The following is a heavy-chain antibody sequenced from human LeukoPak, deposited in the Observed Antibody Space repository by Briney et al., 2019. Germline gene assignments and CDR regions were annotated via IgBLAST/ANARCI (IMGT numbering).Heavy chain of an antibody. D-gene: IGHD1-26*01. CDR3: ACRELQRDY. CDR1: GGSFSGYY. Sequence: PSETLSVTCAVYGGSFSGYYWSWIRQPPGKGLEWIGEINHSGSTNYNPSLKSRVTISVDTSKNQFSLKLSSVTAADTAVYYCACRELQRDYWGQGTLVTVSS. V-gene: IGHV4-34*01. J-gene: IGHJ4*02. CDR2: INHSGST.